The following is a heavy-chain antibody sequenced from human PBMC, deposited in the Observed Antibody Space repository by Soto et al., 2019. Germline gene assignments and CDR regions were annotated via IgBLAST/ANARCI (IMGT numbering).Heavy chain of an antibody. CDR3: ARYSSSSAALDY. Sequence: SSAKVACTTSGCTFSSYAISWVRQAPGRGLEWMGGIIPIFGTANYAKKFQGRVTITADKSPSTAYMELSSLRSEDTAVYYCARYSSSSAALDYWGQGTMAPVSS. CDR1: GCTFSSYA. V-gene: IGHV1-69*06. CDR2: IIPIFGTA. J-gene: IGHJ4*02. D-gene: IGHD6-6*01.